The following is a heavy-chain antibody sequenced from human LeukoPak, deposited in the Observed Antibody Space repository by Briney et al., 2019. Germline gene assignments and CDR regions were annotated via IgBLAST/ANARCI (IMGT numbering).Heavy chain of an antibody. Sequence: SVKVSCKASGGTFSSYAISWVRQAPGQGLEWMGRIIPILGIANYAQKFQGRVAITADKSTSTAYMELSSLRSEDTAVYYCASGGYYYDSSGYPNYYYYGMDVWGQGTTVTVSS. CDR1: GGTFSSYA. D-gene: IGHD3-22*01. V-gene: IGHV1-69*04. CDR3: ASGGYYYDSSGYPNYYYYGMDV. CDR2: IIPILGIA. J-gene: IGHJ6*02.